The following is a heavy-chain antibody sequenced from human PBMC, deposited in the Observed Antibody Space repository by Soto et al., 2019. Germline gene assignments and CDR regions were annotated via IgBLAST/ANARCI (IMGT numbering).Heavy chain of an antibody. CDR1: GYSFISHA. D-gene: IGHD6-13*01. CDR3: ARGTGSSWFDY. J-gene: IGHJ4*02. Sequence: QVQLVQSGAEVKEPGASVRVSCKASGYSFISHATHWVRQAPGQGLEWMGWINAVSDNTKYSEKFQGRVTITRDTSANTAYMDLNSLRSEDTAVYYCARGTGSSWFDYWGQGTLVTVSS. V-gene: IGHV1-3*01. CDR2: INAVSDNT.